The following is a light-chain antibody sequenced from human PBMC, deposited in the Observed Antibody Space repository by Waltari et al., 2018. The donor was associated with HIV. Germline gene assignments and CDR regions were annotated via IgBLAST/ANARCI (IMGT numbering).Light chain of an antibody. V-gene: IGKV1-5*03. J-gene: IGKJ1*01. CDR3: HNYGTSSHP. CDR2: AAS. CDR1: QSIYQW. Sequence: DIQMTQSPSILPASVGDRITITCRASQSIYQWLAWYQQTPGKAPKVLMYAASTLVEGVPSRFSGSQSGTEFTLTIASLQPDDFATYYCHNYGTSSHPFGQGTKV.